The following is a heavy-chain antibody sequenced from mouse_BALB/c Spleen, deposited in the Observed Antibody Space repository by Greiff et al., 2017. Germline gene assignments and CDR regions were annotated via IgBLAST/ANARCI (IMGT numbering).Heavy chain of an antibody. CDR3: ARYELGEHYAMDY. Sequence: EVKLVESGPSLVKPSQTLSLTCSVTGDSITSGYWNWIRKFPGNKLEYMGYISYSGSTYYNPSLKSRISITRDTSKNQYYLQLNSVTTEDTATYYCARYELGEHYAMDYWGQGTSVTVSS. J-gene: IGHJ4*01. CDR1: GDSITSGY. D-gene: IGHD4-1*01. CDR2: ISYSGST. V-gene: IGHV3-8*02.